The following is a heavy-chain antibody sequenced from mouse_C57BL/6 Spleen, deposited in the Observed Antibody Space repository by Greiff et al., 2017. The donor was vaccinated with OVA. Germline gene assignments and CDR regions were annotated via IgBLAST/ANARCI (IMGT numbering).Heavy chain of an antibody. Sequence: QVQLKQSGPGLVQPSQSLSITCTVSGFSLTSYGVHWVRQSPGKGLEWLGVIWSGGSTDYNAAFISRLSISKDNSKSQVFFKMNSLQADDTAIYYCARNWGYSNLWYFDVWGTGTTVTVSS. CDR3: ARNWGYSNLWYFDV. V-gene: IGHV2-2*01. CDR1: GFSLTSYG. J-gene: IGHJ1*03. CDR2: IWSGGST. D-gene: IGHD2-5*01.